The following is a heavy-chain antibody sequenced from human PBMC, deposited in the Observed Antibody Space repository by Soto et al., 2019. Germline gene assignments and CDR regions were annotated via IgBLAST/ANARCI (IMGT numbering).Heavy chain of an antibody. Sequence: QVQLQESGPGLVKPSGTLSLTCAVSGGSISSSNWWSWVRQPPGKGLEWIGEIYHSGSTNYNPSLKGRVTISVDKAKNPFSLKLRSVTAADTAVYYCARVTVGGYFFDYWGQGTLVTVSS. D-gene: IGHD3-22*01. CDR1: GGSISSSNW. CDR3: ARVTVGGYFFDY. J-gene: IGHJ4*02. V-gene: IGHV4-4*02. CDR2: IYHSGST.